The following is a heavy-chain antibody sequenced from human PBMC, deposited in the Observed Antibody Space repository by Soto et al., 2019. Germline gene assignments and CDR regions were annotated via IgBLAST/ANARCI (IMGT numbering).Heavy chain of an antibody. Sequence: GGSLRLSGAASGFTFSNYAMPWVRQAPGKGLEWVSSISNRGRDTYYVDSVKGRFTISRDNSKNTLYLQMNSLRAEDTAVYYCAKDTYSSSWYFWGQGTLVTVSS. CDR2: ISNRGRDT. D-gene: IGHD6-13*01. J-gene: IGHJ4*02. V-gene: IGHV3-23*01. CDR3: AKDTYSSSWYF. CDR1: GFTFSNYA.